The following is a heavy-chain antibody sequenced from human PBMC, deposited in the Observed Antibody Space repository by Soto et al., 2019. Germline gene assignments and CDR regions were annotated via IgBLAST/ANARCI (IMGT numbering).Heavy chain of an antibody. V-gene: IGHV3-23*01. CDR2: ISGSGGST. CDR1: GFTFSSYA. D-gene: IGHD3-16*01. J-gene: IGHJ4*02. Sequence: EVQLLESGGGLVQPGGSLRLSCAASGFTFSSYAMSWVRQAPGKGLEWVSAISGSGGSTYYADSVKGRFTISRDNSKNALYLQMNSLRAEDTAVYYCAKDEAAVWGSFDYWGQGTLVTVSS. CDR3: AKDEAAVWGSFDY.